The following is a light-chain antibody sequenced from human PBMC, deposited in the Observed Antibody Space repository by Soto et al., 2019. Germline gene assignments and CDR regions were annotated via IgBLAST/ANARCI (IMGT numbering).Light chain of an antibody. J-gene: IGKJ4*01. Sequence: EVVMTQSPATLSVSPGDRATLSCRASQSVHNNLAWYQQKPGQAPRLLIFDTSTRATDIPIRFTGGGSGTEFTLTISSLQSEDSAVYYCQQYAIWPLTFGGGTKVEIK. CDR3: QQYAIWPLT. CDR2: DTS. V-gene: IGKV3-15*01. CDR1: QSVHNN.